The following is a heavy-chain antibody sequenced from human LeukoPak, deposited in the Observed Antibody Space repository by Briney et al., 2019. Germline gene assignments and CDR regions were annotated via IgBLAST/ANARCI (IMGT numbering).Heavy chain of an antibody. Sequence: SETLSLTCTVSGGSISSSSYYWGWICQPPGKGLEWIGSIYYSGSTYYNPSLKSRVTISVDTSKNQFSLKLSSVTAADTAVYYCARAKYYDFWSGYYSVLAGGPPNWFDPWGQGTLVTVSS. CDR1: GGSISSSSYY. CDR2: IYYSGST. V-gene: IGHV4-39*01. J-gene: IGHJ5*02. CDR3: ARAKYYDFWSGYYSVLAGGPPNWFDP. D-gene: IGHD3-3*01.